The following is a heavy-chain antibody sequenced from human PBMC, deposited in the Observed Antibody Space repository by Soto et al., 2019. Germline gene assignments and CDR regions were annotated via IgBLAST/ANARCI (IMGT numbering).Heavy chain of an antibody. Sequence: QVQLVQSGAEVKKPGSSVKVSCKTSGGTFSNDIITWVRQAPGQGLEWMGRIIPLLDIANYAQKFQGRVTITADKATSTAYMELNSLRSEDTAVYYCARDSPLGSTFSGYEAIDYWGQGTLVTVSS. CDR1: GGTFSNDI. J-gene: IGHJ4*02. D-gene: IGHD5-12*01. CDR3: ARDSPLGSTFSGYEAIDY. V-gene: IGHV1-69*08. CDR2: IIPLLDIA.